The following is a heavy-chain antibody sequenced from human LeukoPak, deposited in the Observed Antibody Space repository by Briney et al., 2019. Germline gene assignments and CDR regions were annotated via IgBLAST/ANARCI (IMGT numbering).Heavy chain of an antibody. CDR3: ARVANYGGNAYYSDY. D-gene: IGHD4-23*01. Sequence: GGSLRLSCAASGFTFRSSAMSWVRQAPGKGLEWVSTISGSGDSTYYADSMKGRFTISRDNSKNTLSLQMNSLRAEDTAVYYCARVANYGGNAYYSDYWGQGTLVTVSS. CDR1: GFTFRSSA. V-gene: IGHV3-23*01. J-gene: IGHJ4*02. CDR2: ISGSGDST.